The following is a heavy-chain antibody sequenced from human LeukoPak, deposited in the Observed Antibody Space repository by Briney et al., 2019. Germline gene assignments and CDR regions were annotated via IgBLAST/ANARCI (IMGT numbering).Heavy chain of an antibody. Sequence: KPSETLSLTCTVSGGSISSYYWSWIRQPPGKGLEWIGYIYTSGSTNYNPSLKSRVTISVDTSKNQFSLKLSSVTAADTAVYYCARHFPYFGMIVVVREDAFDIWGQGTMVTVSS. CDR3: ARHFPYFGMIVVVREDAFDI. V-gene: IGHV4-4*09. D-gene: IGHD3-22*01. CDR1: GGSISSYY. J-gene: IGHJ3*02. CDR2: IYTSGST.